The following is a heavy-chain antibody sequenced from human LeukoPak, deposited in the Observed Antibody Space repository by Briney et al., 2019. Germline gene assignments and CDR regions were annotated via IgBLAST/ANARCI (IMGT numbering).Heavy chain of an antibody. D-gene: IGHD3-22*01. CDR3: ARESYYYDSSGYYPAGYFDY. V-gene: IGHV3-48*02. CDR1: GFTFSSYS. Sequence: GGSLRLSCAASGFTFSSYSMNWVRQAPGKGLEWVSYISSSSSTIYYADSVKGRFTISRDNAKNSLYLQMNSLGDEDTAVYYCARESYYYDSSGYYPAGYFDYWGQGTLVTVSS. J-gene: IGHJ4*02. CDR2: ISSSSSTI.